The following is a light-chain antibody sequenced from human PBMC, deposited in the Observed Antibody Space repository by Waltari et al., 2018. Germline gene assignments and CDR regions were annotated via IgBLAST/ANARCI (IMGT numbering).Light chain of an antibody. Sequence: SYDLTQPPSLSVSPGQTARMTCSGQRLEDKSDFWYQQRPGQSPILVIHEDTRRPSGIPERFSGSNSGNTATLTITGTQISDEADYYCQAWDSRRAVFGGGTKLTV. V-gene: IGLV3-1*01. CDR1: RLEDKS. J-gene: IGLJ2*01. CDR2: EDT. CDR3: QAWDSRRAV.